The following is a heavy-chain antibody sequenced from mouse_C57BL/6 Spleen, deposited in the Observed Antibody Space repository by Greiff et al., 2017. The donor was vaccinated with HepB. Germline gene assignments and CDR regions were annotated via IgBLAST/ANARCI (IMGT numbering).Heavy chain of an antibody. Sequence: EVKVVESGGGLVKPGGSLKLSCAASGFTFSSYAMSWVRQTPEKRLEWVATISDGGSYTYYPDNVKGRFTISRDNAKNNLYLQMSHLKSEDTAMYYCARDGYGLDYWGQGTSVTVSS. CDR1: GFTFSSYA. CDR3: ARDGYGLDY. J-gene: IGHJ4*01. CDR2: ISDGGSYT. V-gene: IGHV5-4*01. D-gene: IGHD1-1*01.